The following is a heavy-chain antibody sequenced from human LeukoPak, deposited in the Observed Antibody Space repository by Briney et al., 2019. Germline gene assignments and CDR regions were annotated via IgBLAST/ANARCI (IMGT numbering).Heavy chain of an antibody. V-gene: IGHV4-4*07. Sequence: SETLSLTCTVSGGSISSYYWSWIRQPAGKGLEWIGRIYTSGSTNYNPSLKSRVTMSVDTSKNQFSLKLSSVTAADTAVYYCARDHEDSSSEYYYYYYMDVWGKGTTVTVSS. CDR1: GGSISSYY. J-gene: IGHJ6*03. CDR3: ARDHEDSSSEYYYYYYMDV. CDR2: IYTSGST. D-gene: IGHD6-6*01.